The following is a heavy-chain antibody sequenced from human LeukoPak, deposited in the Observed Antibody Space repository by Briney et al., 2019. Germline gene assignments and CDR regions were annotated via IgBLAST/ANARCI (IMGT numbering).Heavy chain of an antibody. CDR1: GFIFSHHG. Sequence: GGSLRLSCATSGFIFSHHGMNWVRQAPGKGLEWVSGIRADAVTTYYADSVKGRFTISRDNAKNSLFLQMNSLRAEDTAVYYCARVLRYCSGGNCYSGGLGYMDVWGKGTTVTISS. CDR2: IRADAVTT. V-gene: IGHV3-23*01. CDR3: ARVLRYCSGGNCYSGGLGYMDV. D-gene: IGHD2-15*01. J-gene: IGHJ6*03.